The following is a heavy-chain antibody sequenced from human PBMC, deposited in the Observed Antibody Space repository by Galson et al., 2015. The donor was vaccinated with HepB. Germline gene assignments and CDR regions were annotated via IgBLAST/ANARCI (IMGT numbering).Heavy chain of an antibody. D-gene: IGHD1-14*01. CDR2: ISGSGDST. J-gene: IGHJ4*02. CDR3: ANNDTYRGFDY. CDR1: GLSFSRNA. V-gene: IGHV3-23*01. Sequence: SLRLSCAVSGLSFSRNAMSWVRQAPGKGLQCVSAISGSGDSTYYADSVKGRFTISRDNSKDTLYLQMTSLEDGDTAIYYCANNDTYRGFDYWGQGTLVTVSS.